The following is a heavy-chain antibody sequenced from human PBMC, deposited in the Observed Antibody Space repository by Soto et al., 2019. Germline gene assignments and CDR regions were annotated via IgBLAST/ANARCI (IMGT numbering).Heavy chain of an antibody. V-gene: IGHV3-15*07. CDR1: GFTFSNAW. D-gene: IGHD3-3*01. J-gene: IGHJ4*02. CDR2: IKSKTDGGTT. Sequence: PGGSLRLSCAASGFTFSNAWMNWVRQAPGKGLEWVGRIKSKTDGGTTDYAAPVKGRFTISRDDSKNTLYLQMNSLKTEDTAVYYCTTDRRFLEWLLLPNFDYWGQGTLVTVSS. CDR3: TTDRRFLEWLLLPNFDY.